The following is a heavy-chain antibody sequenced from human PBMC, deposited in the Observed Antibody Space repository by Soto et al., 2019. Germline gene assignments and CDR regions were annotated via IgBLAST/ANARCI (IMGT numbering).Heavy chain of an antibody. Sequence: PSETLSLTCAVSGGSVGSDNWWNWVRQTPGKGLEWIGEIHRTGSTNYNPSLKSRVTISVDKSKNQFSLSLNSVTAADTAFYFCAQNGPYSLDVWGQGTTVTVSS. D-gene: IGHD1-1*01. CDR2: IHRTGST. J-gene: IGHJ6*02. CDR1: GGSVGSDNW. CDR3: AQNGPYSLDV. V-gene: IGHV4-4*02.